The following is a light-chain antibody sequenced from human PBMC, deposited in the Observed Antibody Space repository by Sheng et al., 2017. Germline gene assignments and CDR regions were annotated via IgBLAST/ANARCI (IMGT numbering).Light chain of an antibody. CDR1: QDIINY. J-gene: IGKJ2*01. CDR3: QQYSDYPYT. V-gene: IGKV1-33*01. CDR2: DAS. Sequence: DIQMTQSPSSLSASLGDRVTITCQASQDIINYLNWYQHKPGQAPKLLIYDASNLDTGVPSRFSGSGSETEFTLTINTLQPDDFATYFCQQYSDYPYTFGQGTKLEIK.